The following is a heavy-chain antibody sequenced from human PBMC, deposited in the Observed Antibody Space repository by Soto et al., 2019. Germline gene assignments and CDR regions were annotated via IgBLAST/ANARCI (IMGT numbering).Heavy chain of an antibody. CDR3: ARDRDIVAHYYYYGMDV. J-gene: IGHJ6*04. CDR2: IYHSGST. V-gene: IGHV4-4*02. Sequence: QVQLQESGPGLVKPSGTLSLTCAVSGGSISSSNWWSWVRQPPGKGLEWIGEIYHSGSTNYNPALKSRVTISVDKSKNQFSLKLSSVTAADTAVYYCARDRDIVAHYYYYGMDVWGKGTTVTVSS. D-gene: IGHD5-12*01. CDR1: GGSISSSNW.